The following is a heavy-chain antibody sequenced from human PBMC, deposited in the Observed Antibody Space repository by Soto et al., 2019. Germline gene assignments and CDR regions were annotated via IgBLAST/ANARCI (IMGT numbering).Heavy chain of an antibody. CDR2: INPNSGGT. CDR1: GYTLTCYY. D-gene: IGHD3-10*01. CDR3: ARDWYYYGSGNNHWFDP. J-gene: IGHJ5*02. V-gene: IGHV1-2*04. Sequence: ASVKVSCKASGYTLTCYYMHWVRQAPGQGFEWKGWINPNSGGTNYAQKFQGWVTMTRDTSISTAYMELSRLRSDDTAVYYCARDWYYYGSGNNHWFDPWGQGTLVTVSS.